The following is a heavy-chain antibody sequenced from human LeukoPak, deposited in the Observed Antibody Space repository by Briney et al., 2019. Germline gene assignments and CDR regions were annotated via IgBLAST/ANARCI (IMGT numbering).Heavy chain of an antibody. J-gene: IGHJ4*02. D-gene: IGHD3-22*01. CDR1: GFTFSSYA. CDR3: AKDSGGDYYDSSGYNY. V-gene: IGHV3-23*01. Sequence: GGSLRLSCAASGFTFSSYAMSWVRQAPGKGLEWVSAISGSGGSTYYADSVKGRFTISGDNSKNTLYLQMNSLRAEDTAVYYCAKDSGGDYYDSSGYNYWGQGTLVTVSS. CDR2: ISGSGGST.